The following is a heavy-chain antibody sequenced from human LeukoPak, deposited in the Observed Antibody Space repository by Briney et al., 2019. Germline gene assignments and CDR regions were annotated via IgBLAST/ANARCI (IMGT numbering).Heavy chain of an antibody. CDR2: ISAYNGNT. V-gene: IGHV1-18*01. CDR3: ARSGSYYGYYYYYMDV. D-gene: IGHD1-26*01. J-gene: IGHJ6*03. Sequence: GASVTVSCKASGGTFSSYAISWVRQAPGQGLEWMGWISAYNGNTNYAQKLQGRVTMTTDTSTSTAYMELRSLRSDDTAVYYCARSGSYYGYYYYYMDVWGKGTTVTISS. CDR1: GGTFSSYA.